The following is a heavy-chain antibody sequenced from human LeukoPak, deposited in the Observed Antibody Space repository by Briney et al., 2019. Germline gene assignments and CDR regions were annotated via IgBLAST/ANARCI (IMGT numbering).Heavy chain of an antibody. D-gene: IGHD3-10*01. Sequence: ASETLSLTCTVSGGSISSGGHSWSWIRQPPGKGLEWIGYIYHSGSGSTYYNPSLKSRVTISVDASKNQFSLKLSSVTAADTAVYYCARQGGDTMVRGVVRDWFDPWGQGTLVTVSS. V-gene: IGHV4-30-2*01. CDR2: IYHSGSGST. J-gene: IGHJ5*02. CDR1: GGSISSGGHS. CDR3: ARQGGDTMVRGVVRDWFDP.